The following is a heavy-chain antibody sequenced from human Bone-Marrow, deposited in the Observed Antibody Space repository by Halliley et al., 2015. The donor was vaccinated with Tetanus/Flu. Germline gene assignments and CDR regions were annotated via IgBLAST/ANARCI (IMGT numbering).Heavy chain of an antibody. J-gene: IGHJ4*02. CDR3: ARFDILTGYYCLDY. Sequence: WIAYIYCSGSSYYSPSLQSRFSISVDTSKNQFSLTLSSVTAADTAMYYCARFDILTGYYCLDYWGPGTLVTVSS. CDR2: IYCSGSS. D-gene: IGHD3-9*01. V-gene: IGHV4-30-4*01.